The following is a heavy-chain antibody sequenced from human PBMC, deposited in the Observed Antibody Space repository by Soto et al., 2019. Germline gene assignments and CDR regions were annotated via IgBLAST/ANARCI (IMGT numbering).Heavy chain of an antibody. V-gene: IGHV3-48*03. D-gene: IGHD2-21*02. CDR3: ASEALCGADCYFFEY. J-gene: IGHJ4*02. CDR2: INYSGSNI. Sequence: GGSLRLSCAGSGFTFRNSEMFWVRQAPGKGLEWVSKINYSGSNIYYSKSVKGRFTISRDNAKNSLYLQMNSLTDEDTAIYFCASEALCGADCYFFEYWGPGTLVTVSS. CDR1: GFTFRNSE.